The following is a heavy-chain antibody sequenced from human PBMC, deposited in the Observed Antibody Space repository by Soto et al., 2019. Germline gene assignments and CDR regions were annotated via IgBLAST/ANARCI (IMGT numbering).Heavy chain of an antibody. CDR3: ARDRKITMVRGPYYYYYMDV. CDR2: IWYDGSNK. J-gene: IGHJ6*03. V-gene: IGHV3-33*01. Sequence: PGGSLRLSCATSGFTFSSYGMHWVRQAPGKGLEWVAVIWYDGSNKYYADSVKGRFTISRDNSKNTLYLQMNSLRAEDTAVYYCARDRKITMVRGPYYYYYMDVWGKGTTVTVSS. CDR1: GFTFSSYG. D-gene: IGHD3-10*01.